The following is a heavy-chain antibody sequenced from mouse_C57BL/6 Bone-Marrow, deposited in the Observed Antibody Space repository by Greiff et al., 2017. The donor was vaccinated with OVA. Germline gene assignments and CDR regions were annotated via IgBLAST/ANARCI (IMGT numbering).Heavy chain of an antibody. CDR3: ARGERYYYGSFWYFDV. J-gene: IGHJ1*03. Sequence: VQLQQSGPELVKPGASVKIPCKASGYTFTDYNMDWVKQSHGKSLEWIGDINPNNGGTIYNQKFKGKATLTLDKSSSTAYMELRSLTSEDTAVYYCARGERYYYGSFWYFDVWGTGTTVTVSS. D-gene: IGHD1-1*01. V-gene: IGHV1-18*01. CDR2: INPNNGGT. CDR1: GYTFTDYN.